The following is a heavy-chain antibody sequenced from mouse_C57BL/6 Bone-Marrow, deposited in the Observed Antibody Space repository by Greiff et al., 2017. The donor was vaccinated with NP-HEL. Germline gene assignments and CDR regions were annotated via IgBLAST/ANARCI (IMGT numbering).Heavy chain of an antibody. D-gene: IGHD2-3*01. Sequence: QVHVKQSGAELARPGASVKLSCKASGYTFTSYGISWVKQRTGQGLEWIGEIYPRSGNTYYNEKFKGKATLTADKSSSTAYMELRSLTSEDSAVYFCARDGYLWYFDVWGTGTTVTVSS. J-gene: IGHJ1*03. CDR3: ARDGYLWYFDV. V-gene: IGHV1-81*01. CDR1: GYTFTSYG. CDR2: IYPRSGNT.